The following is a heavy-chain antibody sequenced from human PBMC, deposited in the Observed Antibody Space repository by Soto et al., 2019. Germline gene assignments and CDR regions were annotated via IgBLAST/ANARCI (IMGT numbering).Heavy chain of an antibody. V-gene: IGHV6-1*01. D-gene: IGHD6-19*01. Sequence: PSQTLSLTCAISGDSVSSNSAALNWIRQSPSRGLEWLGRTYYRSKWYNDYAVSVKSRITINPDTSKNQFSLQLNSVTPEDTAVYYCARGTVSGYSSGWPFGDWFDPWGQGTLVTVSS. CDR1: GDSVSSNSAA. J-gene: IGHJ5*02. CDR2: TYYRSKWYN. CDR3: ARGTVSGYSSGWPFGDWFDP.